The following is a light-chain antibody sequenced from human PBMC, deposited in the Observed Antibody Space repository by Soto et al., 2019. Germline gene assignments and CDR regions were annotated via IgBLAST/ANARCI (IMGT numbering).Light chain of an antibody. Sequence: EIVMTQSPATLSVSLGERVTLSCRASQSIKGFLAWYQHNPGQAPRLLIYDASTRATGIPARFSGSGSGTEFTLTISSLQSVDFAVYYCQQHDNWPITFGQGTRLEIK. CDR1: QSIKGF. CDR3: QQHDNWPIT. V-gene: IGKV3D-15*01. J-gene: IGKJ5*01. CDR2: DAS.